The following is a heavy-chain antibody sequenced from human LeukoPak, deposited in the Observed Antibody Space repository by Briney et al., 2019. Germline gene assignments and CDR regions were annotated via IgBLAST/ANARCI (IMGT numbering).Heavy chain of an antibody. V-gene: IGHV3-7*01. D-gene: IGHD1-14*01. Sequence: PGGSLRLSCAASGFTFSSYWMSWVRQAPGKGLEWVANIKQDGSEKYYVDSVKGRFTISRDNAKNSLYLQMNSLRAEDTAVYYCARDRDMDPDDAFDIWGQGTMVTVSS. CDR3: ARDRDMDPDDAFDI. CDR1: GFTFSSYW. CDR2: IKQDGSEK. J-gene: IGHJ3*02.